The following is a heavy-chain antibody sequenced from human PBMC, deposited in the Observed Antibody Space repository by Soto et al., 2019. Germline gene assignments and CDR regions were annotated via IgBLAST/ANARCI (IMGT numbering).Heavy chain of an antibody. Sequence: SGPTLVNPPQTLTLTCTFSGFSLSTSGMCMSWIRQPPGKALEWLALIDWDDDKYYSTSLKTRLTISKDTSKNQVVLTMTNMDPVDTATYYCARMSRITIFGVVYYFGMDVWGQGTTVTVSS. V-gene: IGHV2-70*01. CDR3: ARMSRITIFGVVYYFGMDV. CDR2: IDWDDDK. J-gene: IGHJ6*02. D-gene: IGHD3-3*01. CDR1: GFSLSTSGMC.